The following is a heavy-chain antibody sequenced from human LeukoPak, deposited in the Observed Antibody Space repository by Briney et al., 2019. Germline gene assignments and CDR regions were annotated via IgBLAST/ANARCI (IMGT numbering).Heavy chain of an antibody. CDR2: IYSGSST. D-gene: IGHD3-10*01. CDR3: ARASPKYYYGSGSPDY. J-gene: IGHJ4*02. CDR1: GFTVSSNY. V-gene: IGHV3-66*01. Sequence: GGSLRLSCAASGFTVSSNYMSWVRQAPGKGLEWVSVIYSGSSTYYADSVKGRFTISRDNSKNTLYLQMNSLRAEDTAVYYCARASPKYYYGSGSPDYWGQGTLVTVSS.